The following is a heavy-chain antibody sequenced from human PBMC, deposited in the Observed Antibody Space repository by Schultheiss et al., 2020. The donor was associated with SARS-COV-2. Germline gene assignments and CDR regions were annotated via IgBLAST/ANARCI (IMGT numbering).Heavy chain of an antibody. CDR3: AKDHSSGYYYDY. J-gene: IGHJ4*02. CDR2: ISSSSSYI. CDR1: GFTFSSYS. Sequence: GESLKISCAASGFTFSSYSMNWVRQAPGKGLEWVSSISSSSSYIYYADSVKGRFTISRDDSKNTLYLQMNSLRAEDTAVYYCAKDHSSGYYYDYWGQGTLVTVSS. V-gene: IGHV3-21*01. D-gene: IGHD3-22*01.